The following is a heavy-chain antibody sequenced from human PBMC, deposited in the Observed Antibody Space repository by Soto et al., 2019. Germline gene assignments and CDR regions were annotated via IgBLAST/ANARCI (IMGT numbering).Heavy chain of an antibody. Sequence: ASVKVSCKXSGYTFTSYGISWVRQAPGQGLEWMGWISAYNGNTNYAQKLQGRVTMTTDTSTSTAYMELRSLRSDDTAVYYCARDSGSYYYYYYGMDVWGQGTTVTVSS. J-gene: IGHJ6*02. D-gene: IGHD1-26*01. V-gene: IGHV1-18*04. CDR3: ARDSGSYYYYYYGMDV. CDR2: ISAYNGNT. CDR1: GYTFTSYG.